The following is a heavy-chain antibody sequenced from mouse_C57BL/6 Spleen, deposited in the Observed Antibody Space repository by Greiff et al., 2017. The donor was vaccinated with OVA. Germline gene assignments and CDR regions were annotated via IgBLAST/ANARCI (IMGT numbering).Heavy chain of an antibody. J-gene: IGHJ2*01. V-gene: IGHV1-4*01. CDR2: INPSSGYT. CDR1: GYTFTSYT. Sequence: VQLQESGAELARPGASVKMSCKASGYTFTSYTMHWVKQRPGQGLEWIGYINPSSGYTKYNQKFKDKATLTADKSSSTAYMQLSSLTSEDSAVYYCASFYYGSSYVDYFDYWGQGTTLTVSS. CDR3: ASFYYGSSYVDYFDY. D-gene: IGHD1-1*01.